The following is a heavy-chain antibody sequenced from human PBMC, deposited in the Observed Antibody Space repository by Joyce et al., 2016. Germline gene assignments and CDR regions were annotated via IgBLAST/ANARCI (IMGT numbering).Heavy chain of an antibody. CDR2: ISGTSYYI. CDR3: ARGGISYYYAMDV. V-gene: IGHV3-21*01. CDR1: GSTFSSSS. J-gene: IGHJ6*02. D-gene: IGHD3-16*01. Sequence: QLVESGGGVVKPGGSLRLSCEASGSTFSSSSMGWFLQAPGKGLEGVAAISGTSYYIFHAETVRGRFTVSRDNAKKTLYLQMNSLRAEDSAVFYCARGGISYYYAMDVWGQGTTVTVSS.